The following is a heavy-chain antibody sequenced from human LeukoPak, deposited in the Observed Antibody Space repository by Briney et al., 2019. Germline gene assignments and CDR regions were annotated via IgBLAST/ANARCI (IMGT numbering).Heavy chain of an antibody. Sequence: GESLKISCKGSGYNFISWVRQMPGKGLEWMGRIDPSDSYATYNPSFQGHVTISGDKSINTAYLQWSGLKASHTAMYYCANLHYGSGSVSDFWGQGTLVTVSS. D-gene: IGHD3-10*01. CDR3: ANLHYGSGSVSDF. V-gene: IGHV5-10-1*01. CDR2: IDPSDSYA. J-gene: IGHJ4*02. CDR1: GYNF.